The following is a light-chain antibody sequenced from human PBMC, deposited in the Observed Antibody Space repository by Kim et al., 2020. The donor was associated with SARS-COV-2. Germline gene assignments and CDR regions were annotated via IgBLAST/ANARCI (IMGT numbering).Light chain of an antibody. V-gene: IGKV3-20*01. CDR3: T. Sequence: TQAPGTMSVSPGARATHPGRARQGVSSSYLSWYPQKPGQAPRLLIYGASSRATGIPDRFSGSGSGTDFTLTISRLEPEDFAVYLYTFGQGTKLEI. J-gene: IGKJ2*01. CDR1: QGVSSSY. CDR2: GAS.